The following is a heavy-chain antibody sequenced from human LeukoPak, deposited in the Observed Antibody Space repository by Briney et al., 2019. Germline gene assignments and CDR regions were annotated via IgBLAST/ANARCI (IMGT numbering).Heavy chain of an antibody. CDR1: GGSISSYY. Sequence: KSSETLSLTCTVSGGSISSYYWSWIRQPAGKGLEWIGRIYTSGSTNYNPSLKSRVTMSVDTSKNQFSLKLSSVTAADTAVYYCAGDHSNYNFWSGYLLDWGQGILVTVSS. J-gene: IGHJ4*02. CDR2: IYTSGST. CDR3: AGDHSNYNFWSGYLLD. D-gene: IGHD3-3*01. V-gene: IGHV4-4*07.